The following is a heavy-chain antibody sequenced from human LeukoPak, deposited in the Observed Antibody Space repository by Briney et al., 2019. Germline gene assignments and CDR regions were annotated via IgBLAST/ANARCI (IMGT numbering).Heavy chain of an antibody. Sequence: SETLSLTCTVSGGSISSSSYYWGWIRQPPGKGLEWIGSIYYSGSTYYNPSLKSRVTISVDTSKNQFSLKLSSVTAADTAVYYCARQHSSSWYSPFYYYYYMDVWGKGTTVTVSS. J-gene: IGHJ6*03. CDR1: GGSISSSSYY. D-gene: IGHD6-13*01. CDR3: ARQHSSSWYSPFYYYYYMDV. V-gene: IGHV4-39*01. CDR2: IYYSGST.